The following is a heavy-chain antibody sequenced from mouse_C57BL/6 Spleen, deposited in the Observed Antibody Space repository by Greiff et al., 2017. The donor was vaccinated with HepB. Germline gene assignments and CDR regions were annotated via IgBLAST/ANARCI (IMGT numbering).Heavy chain of an antibody. D-gene: IGHD1-1*01. CDR1: GFNIKDDY. J-gene: IGHJ3*01. Sequence: EVQLQQSGAELVRPGASVKLSCTASGFNIKDDYMHWVKQRPEQGLEWIGWIDPENGDTEYASKFQGKAPITTDTSSNTAYLQLSSLTSEDTAVYDCTSNYYGSSPFAYWGQGTLVTVSA. V-gene: IGHV14-4*01. CDR2: IDPENGDT. CDR3: TSNYYGSSPFAY.